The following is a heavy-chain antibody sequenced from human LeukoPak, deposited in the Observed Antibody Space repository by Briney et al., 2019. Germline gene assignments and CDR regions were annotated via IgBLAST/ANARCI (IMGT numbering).Heavy chain of an antibody. J-gene: IGHJ4*02. CDR1: GGSFSGYY. Sequence: SETLSLTCAVYGGSFSGYYWSWIRQPPGKGLEWIGEINHSGSTNYNPSLKSRVTISVDTSKNQFSLKLSSVTAADTAVYYCAQYSSSSNNYFDYWGQGTLVTVSS. V-gene: IGHV4-34*01. D-gene: IGHD6-13*01. CDR3: AQYSSSSNNYFDY. CDR2: INHSGST.